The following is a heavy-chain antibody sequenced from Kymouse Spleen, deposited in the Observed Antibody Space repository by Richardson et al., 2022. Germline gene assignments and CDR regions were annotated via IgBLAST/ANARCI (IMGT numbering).Heavy chain of an antibody. CDR3: ARDRGYGSGSYGWYFDL. V-gene: IGHV3-33*01. D-gene: IGHD3-10*01. CDR2: IWYDGSNK. J-gene: IGHJ2*01. Sequence: QVQLVESGGGVVQPGRSLRLSCAASGFTFSSYGMHWVRQAPGKGLEWVAVIWYDGSNKYYADSVKGRFTISRDNSKNTLYLQMNSLRAEDTAVYYCARDRGYGSGSYGWYFDLWGRGTLVTVSS. CDR1: GFTFSSYG.